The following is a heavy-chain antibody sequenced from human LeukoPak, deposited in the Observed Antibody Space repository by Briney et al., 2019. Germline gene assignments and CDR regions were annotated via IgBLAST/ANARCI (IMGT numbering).Heavy chain of an antibody. D-gene: IGHD6-19*01. V-gene: IGHV3-48*01. J-gene: IGHJ4*02. CDR1: GFTFTSYS. CDR3: ARDKYRESGIAVAGLGD. CDR2: ISSRGSTK. Sequence: GGSLRLSCAASGFTFTSYSMNWVRQAPGKGLEWVSYISSRGSTKYYADSVKGRFTISRDNAKNSLYLQMNSLRAEDTALYYCARDKYRESGIAVAGLGDWGQGTLVTVSS.